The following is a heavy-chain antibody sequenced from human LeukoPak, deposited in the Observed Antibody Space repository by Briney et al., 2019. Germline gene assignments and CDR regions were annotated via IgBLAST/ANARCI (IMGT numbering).Heavy chain of an antibody. V-gene: IGHV3-53*01. J-gene: IGHJ4*02. Sequence: GGSLRLSCAASGFTVSSNYMSWVRQAPGKGLEWVSVIYAGGSTYYADSVKGRFTISRDNSKNSLYLQMNSLRAEDTAVYYCAKQGGYYGSGREYYFDYWGQGTLVTVSS. CDR3: AKQGGYYGSGREYYFDY. D-gene: IGHD3-10*01. CDR2: IYAGGST. CDR1: GFTVSSNY.